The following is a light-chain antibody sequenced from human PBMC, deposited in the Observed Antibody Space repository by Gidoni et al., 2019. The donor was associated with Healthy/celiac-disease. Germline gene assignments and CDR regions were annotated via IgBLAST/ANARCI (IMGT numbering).Light chain of an antibody. CDR2: DAS. V-gene: IGKV3-11*01. CDR1: QSVSSY. Sequence: EIVLTQSPATLSLSPGERATLSCRASQSVSSYLAWYQQKPGQAPRLLIYDASNRATGIPARFSGSGSGTDFTLTLSSLEPEDFAVYYCQQRSNWLPLTFXXXTRLEIK. J-gene: IGKJ5*01. CDR3: QQRSNWLPLT.